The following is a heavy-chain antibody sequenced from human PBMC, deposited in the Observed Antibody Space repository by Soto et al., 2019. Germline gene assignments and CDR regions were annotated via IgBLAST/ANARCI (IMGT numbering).Heavy chain of an antibody. Sequence: PGGSLRLSCAASGFTFSSYAMHWVRQAPGKGLEWVAVISYDGSNKYYADSVKGRFTISRDNSKNTLYLQMNSLRAEDTAVYYCARDHPYYYDSSGYPTDSYYYGMDVWGQGTTVTSP. J-gene: IGHJ6*02. CDR1: GFTFSSYA. CDR3: ARDHPYYYDSSGYPTDSYYYGMDV. D-gene: IGHD3-22*01. CDR2: ISYDGSNK. V-gene: IGHV3-30-3*01.